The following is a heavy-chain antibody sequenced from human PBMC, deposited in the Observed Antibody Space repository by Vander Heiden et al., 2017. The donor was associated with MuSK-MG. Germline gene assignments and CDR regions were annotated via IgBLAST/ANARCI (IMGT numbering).Heavy chain of an antibody. V-gene: IGHV3-23*01. D-gene: IGHD3-10*01. CDR2: ISGSGGST. J-gene: IGHJ4*02. CDR1: GFPFSSYA. Sequence: EVQLLESGGGLVQPGGSLRLSCAASGFPFSSYAMSWVRQAPGKGLEWVSAISGSGGSTYYADSVKGRFTISRDNSKNTLYLQMNSLRAEDTAVYYCASYYGSGSYSLDYWGQGTLVTVSS. CDR3: ASYYGSGSYSLDY.